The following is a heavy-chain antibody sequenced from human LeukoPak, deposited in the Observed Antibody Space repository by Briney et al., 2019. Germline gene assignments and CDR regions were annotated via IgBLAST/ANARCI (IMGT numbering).Heavy chain of an antibody. J-gene: IGHJ4*02. CDR3: AKDARRSDGWYFFDH. V-gene: IGHV3-23*01. CDR1: GFXFSSLA. Sequence: GGSLRLSCAASGFXFSSLAIGWVRQAPGKGLQWVSVISDSGDTTYYADSVKGRFTISRDNSKNTLYLQMNSLRAEGTAKYYCAKDARRSDGWYFFDHWGQGALVTVSS. D-gene: IGHD6-19*01. CDR2: ISDSGDTT.